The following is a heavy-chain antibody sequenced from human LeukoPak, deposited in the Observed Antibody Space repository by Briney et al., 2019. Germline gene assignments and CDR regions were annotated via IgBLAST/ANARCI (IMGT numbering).Heavy chain of an antibody. J-gene: IGHJ4*02. Sequence: GGSLRLSCAASGFTFSSYSMNWVRQAPGKGLEWVSYISSSSSTIYYADSVKGRFTISRDNAKNSLYLQMNSLRAEDTAVYYCARGKDGYRKSSFDYWGQGTLVTVSS. CDR2: ISSSSSTI. CDR3: ARGKDGYRKSSFDY. V-gene: IGHV3-48*04. CDR1: GFTFSSYS. D-gene: IGHD5-24*01.